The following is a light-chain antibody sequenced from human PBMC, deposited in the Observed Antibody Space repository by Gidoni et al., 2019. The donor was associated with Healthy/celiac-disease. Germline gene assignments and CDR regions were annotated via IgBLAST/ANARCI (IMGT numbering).Light chain of an antibody. CDR3: QQNGSSPYT. V-gene: IGKV3-20*01. J-gene: IGKJ2*01. CDR2: GAS. CDR1: QSVSSSY. Sequence: DMVLMQSPGTLSLSPGERATLSCRASQSVSSSYLAWYQQKPGQPPRLLIYGASSSATGNPDRFSGGGSLTYLTLTISRQEPDDFAVYYCQQNGSSPYTFGQGTKLEIK.